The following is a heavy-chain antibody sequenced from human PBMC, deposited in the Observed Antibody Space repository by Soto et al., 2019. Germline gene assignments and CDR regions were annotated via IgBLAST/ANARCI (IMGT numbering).Heavy chain of an antibody. CDR1: GGSLSNYG. Sequence: QVQLVQSGAEVKKPGSSVKDSCKASGGSLSNYGISWVRQAPGQGLEWMGAIIPVFGTQNYAQKFQDRVTITADESTTTVYMEVRSLTSEDTAVYYCARGDATKIVVTTYYAMDVWGQGTTVTVSS. CDR2: IIPVFGTQ. V-gene: IGHV1-69*12. CDR3: ARGDATKIVVTTYYAMDV. J-gene: IGHJ6*02. D-gene: IGHD3-22*01.